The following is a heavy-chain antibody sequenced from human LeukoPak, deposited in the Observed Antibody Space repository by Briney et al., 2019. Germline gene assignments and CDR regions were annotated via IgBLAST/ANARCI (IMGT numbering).Heavy chain of an antibody. D-gene: IGHD2-8*01. CDR3: ARSDGHYYYYGMDV. V-gene: IGHV3-48*01. CDR1: GFTFSSYA. CDR2: ISSSSSTI. J-gene: IGHJ6*02. Sequence: GGSLRLSCAASGFTFSSYAMSWVRQAPGKGLEWVSYISSSSSTIYYADSVKGRFTISRDNAKNSLYLQMNSLRAEDTAAYYCARSDGHYYYYGMDVWGQGTTVTVSS.